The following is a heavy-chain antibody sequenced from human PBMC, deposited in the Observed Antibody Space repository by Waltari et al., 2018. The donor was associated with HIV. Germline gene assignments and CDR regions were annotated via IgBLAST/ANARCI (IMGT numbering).Heavy chain of an antibody. J-gene: IGHJ4*02. CDR3: ARGAGGPGKFDY. V-gene: IGHV4-39*02. CDR1: GGSITSSHYY. Sequence: QLQLQESGPGLVKPSETLSLTCTVSGGSITSSHYYWGWIRQPPGKGLEWIGTMYYSGIPYYNPSLKSRVTISVDTSKNQFSLRLTSVTATDTAVYYCARGAGGPGKFDYWGQGTLVTVSS. CDR2: MYYSGIP. D-gene: IGHD2-15*01.